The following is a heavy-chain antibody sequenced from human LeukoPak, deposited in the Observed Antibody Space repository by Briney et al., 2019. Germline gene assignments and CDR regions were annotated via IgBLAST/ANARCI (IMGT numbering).Heavy chain of an antibody. CDR3: ARGARGSYSY. J-gene: IGHJ4*02. V-gene: IGHV4-59*08. D-gene: IGHD1-26*01. CDR2: IYYSGST. CDR1: GGSISSYY. Sequence: SETLSLTCTVSGGSISSYYWSWIRQPPGKGLEWIGYIYYSGSTNYNPSLKSRVTISVDTSKNQFSLKLSSVAAADTAVYYCARGARGSYSYWGQGTLVTVSS.